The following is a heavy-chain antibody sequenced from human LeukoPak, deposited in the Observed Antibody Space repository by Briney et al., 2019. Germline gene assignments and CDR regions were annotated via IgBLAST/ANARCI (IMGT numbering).Heavy chain of an antibody. CDR1: EFTFSSYS. D-gene: IGHD4-17*01. CDR3: ARDHYAHFDY. J-gene: IGHJ4*02. Sequence: PGGSLRLSCAASEFTFSSYSMNWVRRAPGKGLEWVSSISSSSSYIYYADSVKGRFTISRDNAKNSLYLQMNSLRAEDTAVYYCARDHYAHFDYWGQGTLVTVSS. CDR2: ISSSSSYI. V-gene: IGHV3-21*01.